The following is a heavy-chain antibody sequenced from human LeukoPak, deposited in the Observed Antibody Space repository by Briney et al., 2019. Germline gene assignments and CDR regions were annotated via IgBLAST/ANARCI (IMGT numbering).Heavy chain of an antibody. Sequence: PSETLSLTCTVSGGSISSGSYYWRWIRQPAGKGLEWIARIYTSGSTKYNPSLKSRVTISVDTSENQFSLKLSSVTAADTAVYYCARIYCGGDCRGYYYHYYMDVWGKGTTVTISS. V-gene: IGHV4-61*02. CDR3: ARIYCGGDCRGYYYHYYMDV. D-gene: IGHD2-21*02. CDR2: IYTSGST. CDR1: GGSISSGSYY. J-gene: IGHJ6*03.